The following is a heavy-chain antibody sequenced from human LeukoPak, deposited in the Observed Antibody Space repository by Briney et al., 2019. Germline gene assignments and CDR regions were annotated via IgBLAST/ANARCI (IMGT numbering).Heavy chain of an antibody. D-gene: IGHD5-18*01. CDR2: ISDNEGST. CDR1: GFTFNYYA. CDR3: ARHDSFIPY. J-gene: IGHJ4*02. V-gene: IGHV3-23*01. Sequence: GGSLRLSCAASGFTFNYYAMSWVRQAPGKGLEWVSGISDNEGSTYYTDSVKGRFTISRDNTKSTVYLQMNNLRPDDTAVYFCARHDSFIPYWGQGTLVTVSS.